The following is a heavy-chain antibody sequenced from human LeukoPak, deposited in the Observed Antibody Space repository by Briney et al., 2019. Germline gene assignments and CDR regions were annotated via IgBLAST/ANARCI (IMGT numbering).Heavy chain of an antibody. CDR3: ARVSSTMIVVPARY. V-gene: IGHV1-18*01. Sequence: ASVKVSCKASGYRFTSYGISWVRQAPGQGLEWMGWISAYNGNTNYAQKLQGRVTMTTDTSTSTAYMELRSLRSDDTAVYYCARVSSTMIVVPARYWGQGTLVTVSS. CDR1: GYRFTSYG. D-gene: IGHD3-22*01. CDR2: ISAYNGNT. J-gene: IGHJ4*02.